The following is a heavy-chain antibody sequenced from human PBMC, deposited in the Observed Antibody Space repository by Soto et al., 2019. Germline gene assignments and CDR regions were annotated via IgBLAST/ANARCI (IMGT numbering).Heavy chain of an antibody. CDR3: ARDGGDYCGGDCYFFDY. CDR2: IYYSGST. J-gene: IGHJ4*02. V-gene: IGHV4-39*07. CDR1: GGSISSSSYY. Sequence: SETLSLTCTVSGGSISSSSYYWGWIRQPPGKGLEWIGSIYYSGSTYYNPSLKSRVTISVDTSKNQFSLKLSSVTAADTAVYYCARDGGDYCGGDCYFFDYWGQGTLVTVSS. D-gene: IGHD2-21*02.